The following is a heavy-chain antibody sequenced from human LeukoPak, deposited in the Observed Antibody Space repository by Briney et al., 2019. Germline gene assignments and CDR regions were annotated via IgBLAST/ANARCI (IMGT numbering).Heavy chain of an antibody. Sequence: PSETLSRTCTVSGGSISSYYWSWIRQPPGKGLEWIGYIYYSGSTNYNPSLKSRVTISVDTSKNQFSLKLSSVTAADTAVYYRARGDGVGPRYCYGMDVWGQGTTVTVSS. CDR3: ARGDGVGPRYCYGMDV. CDR1: GGSISSYY. CDR2: IYYSGST. V-gene: IGHV4-59*01. J-gene: IGHJ6*02. D-gene: IGHD3-10*01.